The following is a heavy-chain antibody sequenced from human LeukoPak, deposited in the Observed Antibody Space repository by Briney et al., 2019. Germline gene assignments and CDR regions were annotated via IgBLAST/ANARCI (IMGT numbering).Heavy chain of an antibody. J-gene: IGHJ5*02. CDR1: GYTFTGYY. D-gene: IGHD5-18*01. V-gene: IGHV1-2*02. CDR2: INPNSGGT. Sequence: AASVKVSCKASGYTFTGYYMHWVRQAPGQGLEWMGWINPNSGGTNYAQKFQGRVTMTRDTSISTAYMELSRLRSDDTAVYYCARESGYSYPWWFDPWGQGTLVTVSS. CDR3: ARESGYSYPWWFDP.